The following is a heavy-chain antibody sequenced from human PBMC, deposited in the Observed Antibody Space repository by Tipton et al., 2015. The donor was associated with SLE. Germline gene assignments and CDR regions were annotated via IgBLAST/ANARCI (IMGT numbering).Heavy chain of an antibody. CDR2: IYYSGST. CDR1: GGSISSYY. V-gene: IGHV4-59*01. J-gene: IGHJ4*02. Sequence: TLSLTCTVSGGSISSYYWSWIRQPPGKGLEWIGYIYYSGSTNYNPSLKSRVTISVDTSKNQFSLKLSSVTAADTAVYYCARDSSKSYFDYWGQGTLVTVSS. CDR3: ARDSSKSYFDY.